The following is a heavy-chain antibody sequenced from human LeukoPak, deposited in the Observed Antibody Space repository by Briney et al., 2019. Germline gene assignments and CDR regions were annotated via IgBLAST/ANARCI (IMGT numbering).Heavy chain of an antibody. J-gene: IGHJ4*02. V-gene: IGHV2-5*01. CDR2: ICSNDDR. D-gene: IGHD6-6*01. CDR1: GFSLTTSGVG. Sequence: SGPTLVTPTQTLTLTCTFSGFSLTTSGVGVGWIRQPPGEALEWLALICSNDDRRYSPSLKSRLTIAKDTSRNQVVLTMTNMDPVDTATYYCAHRHSSSFDYWGQGTLVTVSS. CDR3: AHRHSSSFDY.